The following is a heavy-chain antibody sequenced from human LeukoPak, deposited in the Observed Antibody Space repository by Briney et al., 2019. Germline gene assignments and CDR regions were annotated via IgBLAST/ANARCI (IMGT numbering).Heavy chain of an antibody. CDR1: GFTFSSYG. Sequence: GRSLRLSCAASGFTFSSYGMHWVRQAPGKGLEWVAVISYDGSNKYYSDSVKGRFTISRDNSKNTLYLQMNSLRADDTSLYYCVKDWESKSSGWLTRNWFDPWGQGTLVTVSS. D-gene: IGHD6-19*01. J-gene: IGHJ5*02. CDR2: ISYDGSNK. V-gene: IGHV3-30*18. CDR3: VKDWESKSSGWLTRNWFDP.